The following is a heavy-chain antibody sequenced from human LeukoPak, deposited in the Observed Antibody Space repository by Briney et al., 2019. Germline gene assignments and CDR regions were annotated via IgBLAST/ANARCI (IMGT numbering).Heavy chain of an antibody. D-gene: IGHD3-22*01. J-gene: IGHJ4*02. CDR1: GYSFSRYW. V-gene: IGHV5-51*01. CDR2: IYPGDSDT. CDR3: ARLPQRITMIVVVNPPDY. Sequence: GESLKISCKGSGYSFSRYWIGWVRQMPGKGLEWMGIIYPGDSDTRYSPSFQGQVTISADKSISTAYLQWSSLKASDTAMYYCARLPQRITMIVVVNPPDYWGQGTLVTVSS.